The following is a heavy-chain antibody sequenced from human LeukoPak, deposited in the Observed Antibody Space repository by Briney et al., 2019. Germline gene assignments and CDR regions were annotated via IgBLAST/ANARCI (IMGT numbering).Heavy chain of an antibody. CDR3: AKERQAGDYFTSDY. CDR1: GFTFSAYT. CDR2: IGSGFSA. J-gene: IGHJ4*02. Sequence: GGSLRLSCAASGFTFSAYTMNWVRQAPGKGLEWVSAIGSGFSAYYTDSVKGRFTISRDNSKITVFLQMNSLRAEDTAVYFCAKERQAGDYFTSDYWGQGTLVTVSS. V-gene: IGHV3-23*01. D-gene: IGHD2-21*01.